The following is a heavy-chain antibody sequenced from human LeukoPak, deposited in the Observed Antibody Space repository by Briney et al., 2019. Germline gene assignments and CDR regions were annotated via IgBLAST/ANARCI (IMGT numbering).Heavy chain of an antibody. Sequence: ASVKVSCKASGYTFTGYYMHWVRQAPGQGLEWMGWINPNSGGTNYAQKFQGRVTMTRDTSISTAYMELNSLRSEDTAVYYCTSGPPEWGFDLWGRGTLVTVSS. J-gene: IGHJ2*01. CDR1: GYTFTGYY. CDR2: INPNSGGT. V-gene: IGHV1-2*02. CDR3: TSGPPEWGFDL. D-gene: IGHD1-14*01.